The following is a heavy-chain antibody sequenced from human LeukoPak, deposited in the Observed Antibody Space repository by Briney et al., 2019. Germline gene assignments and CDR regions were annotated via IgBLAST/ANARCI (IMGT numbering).Heavy chain of an antibody. CDR3: ARYSYSTSWYYGY. Sequence: GGSLRLSCAASGFTFSSYSMNWVRQAPGKGLEWVSYISSSSSTIYYADSVKGRFTISRDDAKNSLYLQMNSLRAEDTAVYYCARYSYSTSWYYGYWGQGALVTVSS. CDR2: ISSSSSTI. D-gene: IGHD6-13*01. V-gene: IGHV3-48*04. CDR1: GFTFSSYS. J-gene: IGHJ4*02.